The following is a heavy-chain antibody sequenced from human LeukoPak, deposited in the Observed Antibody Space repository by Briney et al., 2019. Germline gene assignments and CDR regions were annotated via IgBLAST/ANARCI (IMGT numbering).Heavy chain of an antibody. CDR3: ATSPLGYCSSTSCYNWGVRDEYFQH. Sequence: PSETLSLTCTVSGGSISSYYWSWIRQPAGKGLECIGRIYTSGSTNYNPSLKSRVTMSVDTSKNQFSLKLSSVTAADTAVYYCATSPLGYCSSTSCYNWGVRDEYFQHWGQGTLVTVSS. V-gene: IGHV4-4*07. J-gene: IGHJ1*01. D-gene: IGHD2-2*02. CDR2: IYTSGST. CDR1: GGSISSYY.